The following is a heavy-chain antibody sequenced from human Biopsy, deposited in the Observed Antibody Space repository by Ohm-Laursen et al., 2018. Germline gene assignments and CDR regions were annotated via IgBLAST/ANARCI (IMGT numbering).Heavy chain of an antibody. D-gene: IGHD3-10*01. V-gene: IGHV3-11*01. CDR3: ARDGAGSYHDY. Sequence: SLRLSCAASGFTFSDYYMSWIRQAPGKGLEWLSYISGSGTTIFYADSVKGRFTVSRDNAKNSLYLQMNSLTVEDKAVYYCARDGAGSYHDYWGQGTLVTVSS. CDR1: GFTFSDYY. CDR2: ISGSGTTI. J-gene: IGHJ4*02.